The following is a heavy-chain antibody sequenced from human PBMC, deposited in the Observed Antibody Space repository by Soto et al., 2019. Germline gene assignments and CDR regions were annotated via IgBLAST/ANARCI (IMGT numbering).Heavy chain of an antibody. Sequence: QVQLVESGGGVVQPGRSLRLSCAASGFTFSSYGIHWVRQAPGKGLEWVAVIWYDGSNKYYADSVKGRFTISRDNSKNPLYLQMNSLRAEDTAVYYCARDRYSMGWYDLDYWGQGTLVTVSS. J-gene: IGHJ4*02. V-gene: IGHV3-33*01. CDR2: IWYDGSNK. CDR3: ARDRYSMGWYDLDY. CDR1: GFTFSSYG. D-gene: IGHD6-19*01.